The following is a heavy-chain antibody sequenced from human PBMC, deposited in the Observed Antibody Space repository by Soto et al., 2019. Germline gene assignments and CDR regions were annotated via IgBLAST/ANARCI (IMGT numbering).Heavy chain of an antibody. D-gene: IGHD3-16*01. CDR3: AREVGRGSGSYYLDY. Sequence: EVQLVESGGGLVQPGGSLRLSCAASGFTFSMYWMHWVRQAPGKGLLWVSRINGDGTDTTYADSVKGRFTISRDNAKNTVYVQMNGLRAEDTAVYYCAREVGRGSGSYYLDYWGQETLVTVSS. CDR2: INGDGTDT. CDR1: GFTFSMYW. J-gene: IGHJ4*02. V-gene: IGHV3-74*03.